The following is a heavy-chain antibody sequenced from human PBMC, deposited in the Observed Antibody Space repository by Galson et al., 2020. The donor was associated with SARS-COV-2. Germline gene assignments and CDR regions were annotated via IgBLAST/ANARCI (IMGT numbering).Heavy chain of an antibody. V-gene: IGHV3-15*07. J-gene: IGHJ5*02. Sequence: GESLKISCTASGFTINNAYMNWVRQAPGKGLEWVGRIGSKTTGGATDYAAPVKGRFTISRDDSKNTLFLQMNSLNTEDTAVYYGTTGRFREGVDPWGQGTLVTVSS. CDR3: TTGRFREGVDP. CDR1: GFTINNAY. D-gene: IGHD3-10*01. CDR2: IGSKTTGGAT.